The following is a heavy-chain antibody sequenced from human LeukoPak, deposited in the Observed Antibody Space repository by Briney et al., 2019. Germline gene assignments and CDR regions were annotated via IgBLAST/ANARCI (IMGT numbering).Heavy chain of an antibody. CDR2: VSGSGGST. CDR3: AKDKTSGTYFDY. Sequence: GGSLRLSCAASGFTFSNYDMSWVRQAPGKGLEWVSAVSGSGGSTYYADSVKGRFTVSRDNSRNTLYLQMNSLRAEDTAFYHCAKDKTSGTYFDYWGQGAPVTVSS. CDR1: GFTFSNYD. J-gene: IGHJ4*02. D-gene: IGHD1-26*01. V-gene: IGHV3-23*01.